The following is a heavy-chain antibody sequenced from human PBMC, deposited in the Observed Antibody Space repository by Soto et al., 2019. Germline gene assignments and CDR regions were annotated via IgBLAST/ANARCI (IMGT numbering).Heavy chain of an antibody. J-gene: IGHJ4*02. CDR3: VKDRRAHYYYDSSGYYLLDY. V-gene: IGHV3-64D*06. D-gene: IGHD3-22*01. CDR1: GFTFSSYA. CDR2: ISSNGGST. Sequence: GGSLRLSCSASGFTFSSYAMHWVRQAPGKGLEYVSAISSNGGSTYYADSVKGRFTISRDNSKNTLYLQMSSLRAEDTAVYYYVKDRRAHYYYDSSGYYLLDYWGQGTRVTVSS.